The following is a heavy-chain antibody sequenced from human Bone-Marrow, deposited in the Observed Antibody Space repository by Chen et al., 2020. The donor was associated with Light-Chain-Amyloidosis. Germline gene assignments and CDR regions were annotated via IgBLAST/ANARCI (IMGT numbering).Heavy chain of an antibody. CDR1: AGSISIYY. J-gene: IGHJ4*02. CDR3: ARRGDGYNFDY. V-gene: IGHV4-59*08. Sequence: QVQLQESAPGLVKPSETLSLTCPVSAGSISIYYWSWIRQPPGKGLEWIGYIYSSGNSNYNPSLKSRVTISIDTSKNQFSLKLSSVTAADTAVYYCARRGDGYNFDYWGQGTLVTVSS. D-gene: IGHD5-12*01. CDR2: IYSSGNS.